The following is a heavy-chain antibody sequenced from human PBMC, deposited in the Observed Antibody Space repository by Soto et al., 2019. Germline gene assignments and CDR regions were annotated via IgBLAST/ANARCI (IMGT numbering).Heavy chain of an antibody. D-gene: IGHD1-7*01. V-gene: IGHV3-30-3*01. CDR2: LSYDGSNK. CDR3: ARGRITGITSGWYFDL. Sequence: QVQLVESGGGVVQPGRSLRLSCAASGCTFSSYAMHWVRQAPGKGLEWVAVLSYDGSNKYYADSVKGRFTISRDISKNTLYLQMHSLRAEDTAVYYCARGRITGITSGWYFDLWGRGTMVTVSS. CDR1: GCTFSSYA. J-gene: IGHJ2*01.